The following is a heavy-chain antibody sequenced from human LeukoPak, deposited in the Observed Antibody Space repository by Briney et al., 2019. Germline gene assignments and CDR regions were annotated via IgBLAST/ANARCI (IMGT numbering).Heavy chain of an antibody. J-gene: IGHJ4*02. D-gene: IGHD6-13*01. CDR3: TRGRATSNWYYFDY. V-gene: IGHV3-23*01. CDR1: GLTFSSYS. CDR2: FTAGGNT. Sequence: GGALRLSCAASGLTFSSYSMNWVRQAPGKGLEWVSTFTAGGNTYYVDSVKGRFTLSRDNFKNALYLQMNSLRADDTAVYYCTRGRATSNWYYFDYWGQGILVTVSS.